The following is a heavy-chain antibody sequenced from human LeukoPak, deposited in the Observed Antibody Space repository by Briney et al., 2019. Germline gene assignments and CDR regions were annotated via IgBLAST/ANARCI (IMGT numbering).Heavy chain of an antibody. V-gene: IGHV4-59*01. J-gene: IGHJ4*02. Sequence: AGTLSLTCTVSGGSITSYYWSWIRQPPGKGLEWIWDIYYSGSTNYNPSLKSRVTISVDTSTNQFSLKLSSVTAADTAVYYYAGTVLTGFDYWGQGTLVTVSS. CDR1: GGSITSYY. CDR3: AGTVLTGFDY. D-gene: IGHD4/OR15-4a*01. CDR2: IYYSGST.